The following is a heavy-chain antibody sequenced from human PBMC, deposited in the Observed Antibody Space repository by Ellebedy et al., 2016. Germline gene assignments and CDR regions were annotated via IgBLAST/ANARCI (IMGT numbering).Heavy chain of an antibody. CDR3: AKDSTTWTLTPRVYFDH. CDR1: GFTFSDYA. J-gene: IGHJ4*02. Sequence: GESLKISCAASGFTFSDYAMTWVRQAPGKGLEWVSTISGSRGTTYYADSVKGRFTISRDNSKNTLFLQMNNLRAEDTAVYYCAKDSTTWTLTPRVYFDHWGQGTLVTVSS. V-gene: IGHV3-23*01. CDR2: ISGSRGTT. D-gene: IGHD4-17*01.